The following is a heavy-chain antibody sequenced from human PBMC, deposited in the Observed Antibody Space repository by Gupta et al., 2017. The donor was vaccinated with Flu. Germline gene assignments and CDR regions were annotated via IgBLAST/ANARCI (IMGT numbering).Heavy chain of an antibody. CDR3: VRGFYGSGTNIFDY. J-gene: IGHJ4*02. D-gene: IGHD3-10*01. V-gene: IGHV3-9*01. CDR2: ISWNSNSV. CDR1: A. Sequence: AMSWVRHPPGKGLEWVAGISWNSNSVDYRDSVKGRLTISRDNAKNAVYLQMDNLRTEDTAQYFCVRGFYGSGTNIFDYWGQGVEVTVSS.